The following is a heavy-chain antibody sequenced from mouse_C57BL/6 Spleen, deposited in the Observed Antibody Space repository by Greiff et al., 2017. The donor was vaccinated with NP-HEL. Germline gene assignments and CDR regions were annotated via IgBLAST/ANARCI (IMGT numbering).Heavy chain of an antibody. J-gene: IGHJ4*01. CDR2: IDPSDSYT. D-gene: IGHD5-1*01. V-gene: IGHV1-69*01. CDR3: ARWSTPGAMDY. Sequence: QVQLQQPGAELVMPGASVKLSCKASGYTFTSYWMHWVKQRPGQGLEWIGEIDPSDSYTNYNQKFKGKSTLTVDKSSSTAYMQLSSLTSEDSAVYYCARWSTPGAMDYWGQGTSVTVSS. CDR1: GYTFTSYW.